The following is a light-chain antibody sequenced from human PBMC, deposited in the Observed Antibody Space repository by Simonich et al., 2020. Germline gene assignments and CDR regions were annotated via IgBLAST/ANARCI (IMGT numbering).Light chain of an antibody. V-gene: IGLV4-69*01. J-gene: IGLJ3*02. CDR3: QTWGTGYWV. CDR2: LNSDGSH. CDR1: SGHSSYA. Sequence: QLVLTQSPSASASLGASAKLTCTLSSGHSSYAMAWHQQQPEKGPRYLMKLNSDGSHSKGDGIPDRFSGSSSGAERYLTISSLQSEDEADYYCQTWGTGYWVFGGGTKLTVL.